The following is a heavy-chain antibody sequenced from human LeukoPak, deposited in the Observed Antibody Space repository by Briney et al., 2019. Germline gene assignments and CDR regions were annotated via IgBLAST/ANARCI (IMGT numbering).Heavy chain of an antibody. J-gene: IGHJ4*02. CDR3: ATGRPAGYCFDY. V-gene: IGHV1-24*01. CDR1: GYTLTELS. CDR2: FDPEDGET. Sequence: ASVKVSCKVSGYTLTELSMHWVRQAPGKGLEWMGGFDPEDGETIYAQKFQGRVTMTEDTSTDAAYMELSSLRSEDTAVYYCATGRPAGYCFDYWGQGTLVTVSS. D-gene: IGHD6-19*01.